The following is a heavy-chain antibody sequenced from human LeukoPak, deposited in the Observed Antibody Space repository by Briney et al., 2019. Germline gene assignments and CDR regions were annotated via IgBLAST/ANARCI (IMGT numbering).Heavy chain of an antibody. CDR3: AREGEYCSGGSCYLNWFDP. D-gene: IGHD2-15*01. CDR1: GGSISSGDYY. CDR2: IYYSGST. J-gene: IGHJ5*02. Sequence: SETLSLTCTVSGGSISSGDYYWSWIRQPPGKGLEWIGYIYYSGSTYYDPSLKSRVTISVDTSKNQFSLKLSSVTAADTAVYYCAREGEYCSGGSCYLNWFDPWGQGTLVTVSS. V-gene: IGHV4-30-4*01.